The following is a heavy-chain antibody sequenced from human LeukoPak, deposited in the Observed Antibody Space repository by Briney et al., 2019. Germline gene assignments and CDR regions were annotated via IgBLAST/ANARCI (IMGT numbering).Heavy chain of an antibody. V-gene: IGHV4-4*07. CDR1: GGSISDFY. Sequence: PSETLSLTCTVSGGSISDFYWGWLRQPAGKGLEWIGRIYISGNTNYNPSLKSRVTMSLDTSKNHFSLRLRSVTAADTAVYYCARNAGDYWGQGTLVTVSS. CDR2: IYISGNT. J-gene: IGHJ4*02. CDR3: ARNAGDY. D-gene: IGHD1-1*01.